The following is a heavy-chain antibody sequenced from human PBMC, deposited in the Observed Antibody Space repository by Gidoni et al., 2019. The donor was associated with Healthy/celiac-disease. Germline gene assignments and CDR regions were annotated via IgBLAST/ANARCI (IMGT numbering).Heavy chain of an antibody. CDR1: GFTFSSYA. CDR3: AKDLVPDCSGGSCYSNPDY. V-gene: IGHV3-23*01. J-gene: IGHJ4*02. CDR2: ISGSGGST. Sequence: EVQLLESGGGLVQPGGSLRLSCAASGFTFSSYAMSWVRQAPGKGLEWVSAISGSGGSTYYADSVKGRFTISRDNSKNTLYLQMNSLRAEDTAVYYCAKDLVPDCSGGSCYSNPDYWGQGTLVTVSS. D-gene: IGHD2-15*01.